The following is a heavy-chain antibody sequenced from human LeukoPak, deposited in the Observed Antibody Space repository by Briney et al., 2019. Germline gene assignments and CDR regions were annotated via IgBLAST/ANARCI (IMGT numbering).Heavy chain of an antibody. CDR3: CGGDFAHYYYGMDV. CDR2: ISGSGGST. J-gene: IGHJ6*02. V-gene: IGHV3-23*01. D-gene: IGHD2-21*02. Sequence: KPGGSLRLSCAASGFTFSSYAMSWVRQAPWKGLEWVSAISGSGGSTYYADSVKGRFTISRDNSKNTLYLQMNSLRAEDTAVYYCCGGDFAHYYYGMDVWGQGTTVTVSS. CDR1: GFTFSSYA.